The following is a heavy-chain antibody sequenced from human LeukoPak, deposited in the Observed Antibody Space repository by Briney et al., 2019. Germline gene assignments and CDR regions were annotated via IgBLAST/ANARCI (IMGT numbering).Heavy chain of an antibody. CDR1: GGTFSSYA. V-gene: IGHV1-69*01. CDR2: IIPIFGTA. D-gene: IGHD2-15*01. CDR3: ARGRVVVVAATETGLNYYYGMDV. Sequence: SVKVSFKASGGTFSSYAISWVRQAPGQGLEWMGGIIPIFGTANYAQKFQGRVTITADESTSTAYMELSSLRSEDTAVYYCARGRVVVVAATETGLNYYYGMDVWGQGTTVTVSS. J-gene: IGHJ6*02.